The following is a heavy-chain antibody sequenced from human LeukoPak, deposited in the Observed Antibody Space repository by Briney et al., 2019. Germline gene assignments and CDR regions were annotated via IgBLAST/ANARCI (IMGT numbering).Heavy chain of an antibody. J-gene: IGHJ4*02. D-gene: IGHD6-6*01. CDR3: ARDRIAALDY. V-gene: IGHV4-59*01. CDR2: IYYSGST. CDR1: GDSLSSYY. Sequence: PSETLSLTCTVSGDSLSSYYWSWIRQPPGKGLEWIGYIYYSGSTNYNPSLKSRVTISVDTSKNQFSLKLSSVTAADTAVYYCARDRIAALDYWGQGTLVTVSS.